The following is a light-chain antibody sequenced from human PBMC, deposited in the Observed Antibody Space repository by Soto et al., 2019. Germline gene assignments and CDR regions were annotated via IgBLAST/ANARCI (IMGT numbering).Light chain of an antibody. CDR3: NAQAVNGKHV. CDR2: EVS. Sequence: QSALTQPPSASGSPGQSVTISCTGNSNDVGHSSFISWYQQHPGKGPKLIIYEVSKRPSGVPDRFSGSKSGNTASLSVSGLQDEDEADYFCNAQAVNGKHVFGTWTKLTVL. J-gene: IGLJ1*01. V-gene: IGLV2-8*01. CDR1: SNDVGHSSF.